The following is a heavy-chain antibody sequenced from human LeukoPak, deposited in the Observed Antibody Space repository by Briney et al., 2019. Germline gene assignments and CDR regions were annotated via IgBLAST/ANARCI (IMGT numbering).Heavy chain of an antibody. J-gene: IGHJ6*02. CDR2: LNTDGSST. Sequence: GGSLRLSCAASGFTFSSHWMHWVRQAPGKGLVWVSRLNTDGSSTNYADSVKGRFTISRDNSKNTLYLQMNSLRAEDTAVYYCAKGHPEGTRPCSSTSCYVYGMDVWGQGTTVTVSS. CDR3: AKGHPEGTRPCSSTSCYVYGMDV. V-gene: IGHV3-74*01. D-gene: IGHD2-2*01. CDR1: GFTFSSHW.